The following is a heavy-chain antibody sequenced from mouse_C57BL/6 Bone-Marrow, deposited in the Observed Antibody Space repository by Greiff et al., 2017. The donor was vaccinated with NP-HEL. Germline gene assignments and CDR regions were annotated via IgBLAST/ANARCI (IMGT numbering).Heavy chain of an antibody. CDR3: ARDNWDWYFEV. D-gene: IGHD4-1*01. V-gene: IGHV7-1*01. CDR1: GFTFSDFY. J-gene: IGHJ1*03. CDR2: SRNKANDYTT. Sequence: EVQGVESGGGLVQSGRSLRLSCATSGFTFSDFYMEWVRQAPGKGLEWIAASRNKANDYTTEYSASVKGRFIVSRDTSPSILYLRMNALRAEDTAIYYCARDNWDWYFEVWGTGTTVTVSA.